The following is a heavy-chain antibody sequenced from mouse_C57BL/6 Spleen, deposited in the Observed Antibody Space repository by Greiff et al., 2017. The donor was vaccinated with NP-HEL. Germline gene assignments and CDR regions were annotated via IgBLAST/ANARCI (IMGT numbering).Heavy chain of an antibody. D-gene: IGHD4-1*01. CDR1: GYTFTSYW. CDR3: ARSPSGTGYAMDY. Sequence: QVQLQQSGAELAKHGDQVKLSCKASGYTFTSYWMHWVKQMPGQGLEWIGYINPSSGYTKYNQKFKDKATLTADKSSSTAYMQLSSLTYEDSAVYYCARSPSGTGYAMDYWGQGTSVTVSS. V-gene: IGHV1-7*01. J-gene: IGHJ4*01. CDR2: INPSSGYT.